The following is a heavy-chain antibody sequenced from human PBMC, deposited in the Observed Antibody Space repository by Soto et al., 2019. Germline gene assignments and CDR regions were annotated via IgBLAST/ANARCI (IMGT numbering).Heavy chain of an antibody. V-gene: IGHV3-30*18. J-gene: IGHJ5*02. Sequence: PGGSLGLACAAAGFSFGKYGMDWVRQAPGKGLEWVAVISYDGSSKYHADSVKGRFTISRDNSKNTLHLQINSLRAEDTAVYYCSKDRRGRRAVLTSWGQRTPDPVSA. CDR2: ISYDGSSK. D-gene: IGHD2-8*01. CDR3: SKDRRGRRAVLTS. CDR1: GFSFGKYG.